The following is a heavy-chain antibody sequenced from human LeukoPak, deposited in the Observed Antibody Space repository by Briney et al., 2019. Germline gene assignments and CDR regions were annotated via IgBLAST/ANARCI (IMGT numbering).Heavy chain of an antibody. CDR2: IIPIFGTA. D-gene: IGHD5-18*01. V-gene: IGHV1-69*13. CDR1: GGTFSSYA. CDR3: ARDLPGYSYGHDY. Sequence: ASVKVSCKASGGTFSSYAISWVRQAPGHGLEWMGGIIPIFGTANYAQKFQGRVTITADESTSTAYMELSSLRSEDTAVYYCARDLPGYSYGHDYWGQGTLVTVSS. J-gene: IGHJ4*02.